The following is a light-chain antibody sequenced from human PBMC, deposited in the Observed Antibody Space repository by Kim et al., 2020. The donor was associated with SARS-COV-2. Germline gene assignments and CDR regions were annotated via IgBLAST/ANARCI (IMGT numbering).Light chain of an antibody. V-gene: IGLV2-14*03. J-gene: IGLJ3*02. CDR3: SSYTSSSTLM. CDR1: SSDVGGYNF. Sequence: SALTQPASVSGSPGQSITISCTGTSSDVGGYNFVSWFQQHPGKAPKLMIYDVSYRPSGVSIRFSGSKSGNTASLTVSGLQAEDEADYYCSSYTSSSTLMFGGGTQLTVL. CDR2: DVS.